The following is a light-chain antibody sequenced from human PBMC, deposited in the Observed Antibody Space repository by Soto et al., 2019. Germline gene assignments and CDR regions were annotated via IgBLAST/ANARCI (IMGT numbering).Light chain of an antibody. CDR1: QSIKNNF. CDR3: QQYGTSLT. CDR2: AAS. V-gene: IGKV3-20*01. Sequence: IVLTQSPGALSLSPGEGATLSCRASQSIKNNFLAWYQQRPGQAPRLLIHAASVRASGIPDRFTGTASGTDFTLTICRLEPDDLAVYYCQQYGTSLTCGGGTRV. J-gene: IGKJ4*01.